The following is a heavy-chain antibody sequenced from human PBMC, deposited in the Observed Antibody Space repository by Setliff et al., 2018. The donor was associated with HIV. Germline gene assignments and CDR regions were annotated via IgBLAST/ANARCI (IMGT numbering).Heavy chain of an antibody. D-gene: IGHD6-19*01. CDR2: IYTSGST. Sequence: PSETLSLTCTVSGGSINSTSYYWTWIRQPAGKGLEWIGRIYTSGSTNYNPSLKSRVTMSVDTSKNQFSLKLSSVTAADTAVYYCARGSDTTGWSRYYYYMDVWGKGTTVTVSS. CDR3: ARGSDTTGWSRYYYYMDV. V-gene: IGHV4-61*02. J-gene: IGHJ6*03. CDR1: GGSINSTSYY.